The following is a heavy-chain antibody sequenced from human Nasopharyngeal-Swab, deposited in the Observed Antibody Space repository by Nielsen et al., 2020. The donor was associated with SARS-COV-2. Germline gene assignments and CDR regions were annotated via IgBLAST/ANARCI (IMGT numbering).Heavy chain of an antibody. CDR1: GYTFTDYH. Sequence: SVKDSCKTSGYTFTDYHIHWLRPVPGQGREWFGCINSDSGDTKYAQKFQGRVTVNSDRPRSTAYIELSRLRSHDTAVYYCARDYYDNYDSDFWGQGTLLTVSS. J-gene: IGHJ4*02. CDR2: INSDSGDT. D-gene: IGHD3-22*01. V-gene: IGHV1-2*02. CDR3: ARDYYDNYDSDF.